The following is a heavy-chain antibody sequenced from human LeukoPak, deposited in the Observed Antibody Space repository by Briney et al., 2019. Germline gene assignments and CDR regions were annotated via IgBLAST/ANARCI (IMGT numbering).Heavy chain of an antibody. Sequence: SETLSLTCTVSNDSISSGAYSWVWVRQPPGKGLEFIGTVYYGGKTYYNPSLKSRVTMSVDTPKKHFSLNLTSVNAADTAVYYCARLRAARYFFDYWGQGARVTVSS. J-gene: IGHJ4*02. D-gene: IGHD6-6*01. CDR3: ARLRAARYFFDY. CDR2: VYYGGKT. CDR1: NDSISSGAYS. V-gene: IGHV4-39*02.